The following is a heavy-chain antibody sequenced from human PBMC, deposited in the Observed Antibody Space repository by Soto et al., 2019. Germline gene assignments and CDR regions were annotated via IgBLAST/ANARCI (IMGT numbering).Heavy chain of an antibody. J-gene: IGHJ3*02. V-gene: IGHV4-28*03. CDR1: GYSISSSNW. D-gene: IGHD5-18*01. CDR3: ARGYSYGRDAFDI. CDR2: IYYSGST. Sequence: ETLSLTCAVSGYSISSSNWWGWIRQPPGKGLEWIGYIYYSGSTYYNPSLKSRVTMSVDTSKNQFSLKLSSVTAVDTAVYYCARGYSYGRDAFDIWGQGTMVTVSS.